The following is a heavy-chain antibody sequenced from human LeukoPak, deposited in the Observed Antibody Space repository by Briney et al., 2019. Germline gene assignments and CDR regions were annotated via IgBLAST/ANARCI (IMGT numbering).Heavy chain of an antibody. Sequence: PSETLSLTCTVSGGSISSGDYYWSWIRQPPGKGLEWIGYIYYSGSTYHNPSLKSRVTISVDTSKNQFSLKLSSVTAADTAVYYCARTLAGDAFDIWGQGTMVTVSS. CDR2: IYYSGST. D-gene: IGHD6-19*01. CDR1: GGSISSGDYY. V-gene: IGHV4-30-4*01. CDR3: ARTLAGDAFDI. J-gene: IGHJ3*02.